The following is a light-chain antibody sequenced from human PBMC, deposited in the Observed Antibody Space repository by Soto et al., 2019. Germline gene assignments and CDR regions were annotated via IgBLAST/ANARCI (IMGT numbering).Light chain of an antibody. J-gene: IGKJ2*01. CDR3: QQSYSMPVT. Sequence: DIELTQSPSSLSASVGDRVTISCRASQSIATNVSWYQQKPGKAPKLLIYAASNMASGIPSRFSGSGSGTDFTLTISSLEPEDFAVYYCQQSYSMPVTFGQGTNLEIK. CDR1: QSIATN. CDR2: AAS. V-gene: IGKV1-39*01.